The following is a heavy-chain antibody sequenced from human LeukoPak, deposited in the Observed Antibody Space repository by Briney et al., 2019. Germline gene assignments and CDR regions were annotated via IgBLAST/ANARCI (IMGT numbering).Heavy chain of an antibody. J-gene: IGHJ4*02. D-gene: IGHD5-12*01. CDR3: AREVAYFAD. V-gene: IGHV1-2*02. CDR2: IHPTSGDT. CDR1: GYTFTNFY. Sequence: ASVKVSCKASGYTFTNFYIHWVRQAPGQGLEWMGWIHPTSGDTKYAQKLQGRVTMTSDPSTTTAYMELSRLRSDDTAVYYCAREVAYFADWGQGTLVTVSS.